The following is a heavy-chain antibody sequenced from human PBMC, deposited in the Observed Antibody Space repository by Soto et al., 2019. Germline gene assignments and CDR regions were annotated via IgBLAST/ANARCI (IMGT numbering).Heavy chain of an antibody. CDR1: GYSISSGYY. D-gene: IGHD6-13*01. J-gene: IGHJ3*01. V-gene: IGHV4-38-2*02. CDR2: VYHIGST. CDR3: ARDRRAYTSRWSPVVDAFAV. Sequence: NPSETLSLTCAVSGYSISSGYYWGWIRQPPGSGLEWIGSVYHIGSTYFKSSLKSRLSMSIDTSRNQLSLRLTSVTAADTAVYWCARDRRAYTSRWSPVVDAFAVWALGTTVTVTS.